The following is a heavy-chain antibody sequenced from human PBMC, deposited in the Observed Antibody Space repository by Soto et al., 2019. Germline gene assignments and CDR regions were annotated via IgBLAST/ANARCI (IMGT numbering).Heavy chain of an antibody. J-gene: IGHJ4*02. D-gene: IGHD3-16*01. V-gene: IGHV3-7*03. CDR1: GFSFSLFW. CDR3: ARTGWPQSSYYFDY. CDR2: INEDGSEK. Sequence: GGSLRLSCAASGFSFSLFWMSWVRQTPGKGLEWVANINEDGSEKFFADSVKGRFTISRDNAKNSLSLQMNSLTADDTAVYYCARTGWPQSSYYFDYWGQGALVTVSS.